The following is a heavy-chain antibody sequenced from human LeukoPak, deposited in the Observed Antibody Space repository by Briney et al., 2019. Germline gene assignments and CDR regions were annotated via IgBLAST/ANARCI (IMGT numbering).Heavy chain of an antibody. J-gene: IGHJ5*02. CDR2: ISYDGSNK. V-gene: IGHV3-30-3*01. Sequence: PGGSLRLSCAASGFTFSSYAMHWVRQAPGKGLEWVAVISYDGSNKYYADSVKGRFTISRDNSKNTLYLQMNSLRAEDTAVYYCARIGTTTPRLYNWFDPWGQGTLVTVSS. CDR3: ARIGTTTPRLYNWFDP. D-gene: IGHD1-14*01. CDR1: GFTFSSYA.